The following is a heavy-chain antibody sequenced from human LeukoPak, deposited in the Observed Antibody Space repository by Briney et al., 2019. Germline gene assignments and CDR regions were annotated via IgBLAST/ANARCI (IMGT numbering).Heavy chain of an antibody. CDR1: GYTFTNYG. J-gene: IGHJ6*03. Sequence: GASVKVSCKASGYTFTNYGISWVRQAPGQGLEWMGWINPNSGGTNYAQKFQGRVTMTRDTSISTAYMELSRLRSDDTAVYYCARERSVVVPAAIHYYYYMDVWGKGTTVTVSS. CDR2: INPNSGGT. CDR3: ARERSVVVPAAIHYYYYMDV. D-gene: IGHD2-2*02. V-gene: IGHV1-2*02.